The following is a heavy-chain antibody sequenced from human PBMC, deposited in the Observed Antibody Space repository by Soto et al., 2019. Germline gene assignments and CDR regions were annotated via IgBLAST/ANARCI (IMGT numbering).Heavy chain of an antibody. CDR3: ARGSGSSYDYYGMDV. J-gene: IGHJ6*02. Sequence: GGSLRLSCAASGFTVSSNYMSWVRQAPGKGLEWVSVIYSGGSTYYADSVKGRFTISRDNSKNTLYLQMNSLRAEDTAVYYCARGSGSSYDYYGMDVWGQGTTVTVSS. CDR2: IYSGGST. CDR1: GFTVSSNY. D-gene: IGHD2-2*01. V-gene: IGHV3-53*01.